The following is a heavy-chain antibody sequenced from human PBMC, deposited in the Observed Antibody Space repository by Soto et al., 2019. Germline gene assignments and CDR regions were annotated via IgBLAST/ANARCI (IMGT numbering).Heavy chain of an antibody. CDR1: GFSLSGGGVG. V-gene: IGHV2-5*01. J-gene: IGHJ5*02. Sequence: SGPTLVNPTQTHTLNCTFSGFSLSGGGVGVGWIRQPPGKALEWVALIYWNDDKRYSPSLKSRLTITKDTSKNQVVLTMTNMDPVDTATYYCVPKMDTVDWFGPWGRGTLVTVSS. D-gene: IGHD5-18*01. CDR2: IYWNDDK. CDR3: VPKMDTVDWFGP.